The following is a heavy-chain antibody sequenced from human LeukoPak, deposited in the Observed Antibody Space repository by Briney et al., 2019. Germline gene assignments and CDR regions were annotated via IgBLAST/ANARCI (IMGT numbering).Heavy chain of an antibody. D-gene: IGHD6-19*01. J-gene: IGHJ5*01. CDR3: ARGSSGWYWVDS. V-gene: IGHV3-21*01. CDR2: ISSSSSYI. Sequence: GGSLRLSCAASGFTFSSYSMNWVRQAPGKGLEWVSSISSSSSYIYYADSVKGRFTISRDNAKNSLYLQMNSLRAEDTAVYYCARGSSGWYWVDSWGQGTLVTVSS. CDR1: GFTFSSYS.